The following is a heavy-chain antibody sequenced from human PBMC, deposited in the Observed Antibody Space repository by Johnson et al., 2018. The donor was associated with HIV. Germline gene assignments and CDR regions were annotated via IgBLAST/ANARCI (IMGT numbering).Heavy chain of an antibody. CDR3: AKMRRGRQDAFDI. Sequence: VQLVESGGGVVQPGRSLRLSCAASGFTVSSNYMSWVRQAPGKGLEWVSGINWNGGSTGYADSVKGRFTISRDNSKNTLDVQMNSLRVEDTAVYYCAKMRRGRQDAFDIWGQGAMVSVSA. J-gene: IGHJ3*02. D-gene: IGHD3-16*01. CDR1: GFTVSSNY. V-gene: IGHV3-66*02. CDR2: INWNGGST.